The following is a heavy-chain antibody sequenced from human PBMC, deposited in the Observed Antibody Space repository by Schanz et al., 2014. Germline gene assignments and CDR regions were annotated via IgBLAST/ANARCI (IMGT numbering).Heavy chain of an antibody. D-gene: IGHD3-22*01. CDR3: AKSYDTSGYSGFDY. V-gene: IGHV3-74*02. CDR2: TSHDGSFT. J-gene: IGHJ4*02. Sequence: VQLVESGGGVVQPGRSLRLSCAASGFTFSDSWMHWVRQAPGKGLVWVSRTSHDGSFTTFADSVKGRFTISRDNAKNALYLQMNSLRTEDTAVYFCAKSYDTSGYSGFDYWGQGTLVTVSS. CDR1: GFTFSDSW.